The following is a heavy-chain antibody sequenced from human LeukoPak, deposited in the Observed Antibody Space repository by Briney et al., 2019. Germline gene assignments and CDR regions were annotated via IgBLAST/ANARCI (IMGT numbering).Heavy chain of an antibody. CDR3: ATTSLYYFDY. J-gene: IGHJ4*02. Sequence: SETLSLTCTVSGGSMRGYFWSWIRQSPGMGLEWLGFIHYSGTTNYNPSLYSRVSMSIDTSKNQFSLRLSSVTAADAAVYFCATTSLYYFDYWGQGALVTVSS. V-gene: IGHV4-59*01. CDR2: IHYSGTT. D-gene: IGHD2-2*01. CDR1: GGSMRGYF.